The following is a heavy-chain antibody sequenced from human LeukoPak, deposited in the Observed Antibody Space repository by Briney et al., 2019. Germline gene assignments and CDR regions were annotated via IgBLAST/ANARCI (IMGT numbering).Heavy chain of an antibody. CDR3: ARRGRGDWFDP. V-gene: IGHV5-51*01. CDR1: GYDFTTYW. CDR2: IWPGDSDT. D-gene: IGHD1-26*01. Sequence: GESLKISCKISGYDFTTYWIGWVRQMPGKGLECMGIIWPGDSDTRYSPSFQGQVTISADKTISTVYLRWSSLKASDTAIYYCARRGRGDWFDPWGQGTLVTVSS. J-gene: IGHJ5*02.